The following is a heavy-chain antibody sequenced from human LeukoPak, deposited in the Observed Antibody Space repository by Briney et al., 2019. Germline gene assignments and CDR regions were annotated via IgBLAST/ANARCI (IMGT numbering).Heavy chain of an antibody. CDR2: INTNTGNP. CDR1: GYTFTGYY. J-gene: IGHJ4*02. CDR3: ARDSWFLVATGSPFDY. V-gene: IGHV7-4-1*02. Sequence: GASVKVSCKASGYTFTGYYMHWVRQAPGQGLEWMGWINTNTGNPTYAQGFTGRFVFSLDTSVSTAYLQISSLKAEDTAVYYCARDSWFLVATGSPFDYWGQGTLVTVSS. D-gene: IGHD5-12*01.